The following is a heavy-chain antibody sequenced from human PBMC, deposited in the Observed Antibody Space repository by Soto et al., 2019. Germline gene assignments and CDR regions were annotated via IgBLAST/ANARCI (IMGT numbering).Heavy chain of an antibody. V-gene: IGHV3-7*05. CDR3: ARLSSRTTVTTSTLVWFYY. D-gene: IGHD4-4*01. CDR1: GFTFSSYW. CDR2: IKQDGSEK. J-gene: IGHJ4*02. Sequence: EVQLVESGGGLVQPGGSLRLSCAASGFTFSSYWMSWVRQAPGKGLEWVANIKQDGSEKYYVDSVKGRFTISRDNAKNSLYLQMNSLRAEDTAVYYCARLSSRTTVTTSTLVWFYYWGQGTLVTVSS.